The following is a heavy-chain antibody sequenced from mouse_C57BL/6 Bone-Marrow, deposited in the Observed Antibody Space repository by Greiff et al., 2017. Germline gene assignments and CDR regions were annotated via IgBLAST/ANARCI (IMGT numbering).Heavy chain of an antibody. Sequence: EVMLVESGGGLVKPGGSLKLSCAASGFTFSSYTMSWVRQTPEKRLEWVATISGGGGNTYYPASVKGRFTISRDNAKNTLYLQRSSLRSEDTAVYYWARRGYYGSSYGYAMDDWGQGTSVTVSS. CDR1: GFTFSSYT. D-gene: IGHD1-1*01. CDR3: ARRGYYGSSYGYAMDD. CDR2: ISGGGGNT. J-gene: IGHJ4*01. V-gene: IGHV5-9*01.